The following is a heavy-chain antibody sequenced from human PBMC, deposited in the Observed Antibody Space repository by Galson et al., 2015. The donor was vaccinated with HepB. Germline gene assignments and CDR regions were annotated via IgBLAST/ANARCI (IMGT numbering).Heavy chain of an antibody. D-gene: IGHD2-2*01. V-gene: IGHV4-59*01. CDR2: VYYSGSR. J-gene: IGHJ4*02. CDR1: GGSMSNYY. Sequence: SETLSLTCTVSGGSMSNYYWAWIRQPPGKGLQWIGYVYYSGSRNYNPSLKSRVSILVDTSKNQFSLKLSSVTAADTAVYYCARASDKYAIDYWGQGTLATVSS. CDR3: ARASDKYAIDY.